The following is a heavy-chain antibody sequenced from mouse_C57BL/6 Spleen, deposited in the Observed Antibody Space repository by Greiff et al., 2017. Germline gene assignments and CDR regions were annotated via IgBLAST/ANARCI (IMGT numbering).Heavy chain of an antibody. J-gene: IGHJ3*01. D-gene: IGHD4-1*01. Sequence: VQLQQSGPELVKPGASVKIPCKASGYTFTDYNMDWVKQSHGKSLEWIGDINPNNGGTIYNQKFKGKATLTVDKSSSTAYMELRSLTSEDTAVYYCATWGSLTGTRVAYWGQGTLVTVSA. CDR1: GYTFTDYN. CDR2: INPNNGGT. V-gene: IGHV1-18*01. CDR3: ATWGSLTGTRVAY.